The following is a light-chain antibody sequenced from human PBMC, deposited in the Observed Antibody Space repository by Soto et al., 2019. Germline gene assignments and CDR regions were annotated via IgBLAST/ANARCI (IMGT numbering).Light chain of an antibody. Sequence: QSVLSQPPSASGTPGQTVIISCSGSRSDIGSNFVNCYQHLPGTAPKLLIYNSNQRPSGVPDRFSGSKSGTSASLAISGPQSEDEADYYCAAWDDSLTGPVFGTGTKVTV. CDR1: RSDIGSNF. CDR2: NSN. V-gene: IGLV1-44*01. J-gene: IGLJ1*01. CDR3: AAWDDSLTGPV.